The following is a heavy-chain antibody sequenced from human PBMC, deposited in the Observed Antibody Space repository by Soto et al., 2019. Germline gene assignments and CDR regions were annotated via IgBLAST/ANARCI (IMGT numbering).Heavy chain of an antibody. D-gene: IGHD6-13*01. J-gene: IGHJ4*02. CDR2: ISGSGGST. V-gene: IGHV3-23*01. CDR3: AKGTAAADSSSDY. CDR1: GFTFSSYA. Sequence: GGSLRLSCAASGFTFSSYAMSWVRQAPGKGLEWVSAISGSGGSTYYADSVKGRFTISRDNSKNTRYLQMNSLRAEDTAVYYCAKGTAAADSSSDYWGQGTLVTVSS.